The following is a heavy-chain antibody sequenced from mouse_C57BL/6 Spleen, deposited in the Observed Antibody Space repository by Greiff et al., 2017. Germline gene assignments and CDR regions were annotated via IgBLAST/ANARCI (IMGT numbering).Heavy chain of an antibody. CDR2: ILPGSGST. CDR1: GYTFTGYW. D-gene: IGHD2-1*01. V-gene: IGHV1-9*01. Sequence: VKLKQSGAELMKPGASVKLSCKATGYTFTGYWIEWVKQRPGHGLEWIGEILPGSGSTNYNEKFKGKATFTADTSSNTAYMQLSSLTTEDSAIYYCARTRDYGNYGFYYYAMDYWGQGTSVTVSS. CDR3: ARTRDYGNYGFYYYAMDY. J-gene: IGHJ4*01.